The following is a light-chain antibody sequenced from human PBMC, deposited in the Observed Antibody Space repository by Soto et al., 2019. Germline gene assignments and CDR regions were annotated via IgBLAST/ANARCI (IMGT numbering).Light chain of an antibody. CDR1: SSDVGGYNY. V-gene: IGLV2-14*01. CDR2: EVT. J-gene: IGLJ1*01. CDR3: SSYTSRSTLV. Sequence: QSALTQPSSLSGSPGQSITISYTGTSSDVGGYNYVSWYQQHPGKAPKLMIYEVTNRPSGVSNRFSGSKSGNTASLTISGLQAEDEADYYCSSYTSRSTLVFGTGTKVTVL.